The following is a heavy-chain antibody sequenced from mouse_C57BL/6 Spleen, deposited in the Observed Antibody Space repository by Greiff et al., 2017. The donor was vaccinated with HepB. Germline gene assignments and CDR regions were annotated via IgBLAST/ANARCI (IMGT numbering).Heavy chain of an antibody. J-gene: IGHJ3*01. Sequence: QVQLKQSGAELARPGASVKLSCKASGYTFTSYGISWVKQRTGQGLEWIGEIYPRSGNTYYNEKFKGKATLTADKSSSTAYMELRSLTSEDSAVYFCARDGYYGSSSAWFAYWGQGTLVTVSA. CDR3: ARDGYYGSSSAWFAY. D-gene: IGHD1-1*01. CDR2: IYPRSGNT. V-gene: IGHV1-81*01. CDR1: GYTFTSYG.